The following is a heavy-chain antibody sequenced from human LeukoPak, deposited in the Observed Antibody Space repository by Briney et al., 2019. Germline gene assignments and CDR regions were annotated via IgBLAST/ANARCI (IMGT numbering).Heavy chain of an antibody. Sequence: ASVKVSCKASGYTFTGYYMHWARQAPGQGLEWMGWINPNSGGTNYAQKFQGRVTMTRDTSISTAYMELSRLRSDDTAVYYCASTIQPSTPYDYWGQGTLVTVSS. CDR1: GYTFTGYY. J-gene: IGHJ4*02. D-gene: IGHD5-18*01. CDR2: INPNSGGT. V-gene: IGHV1-2*02. CDR3: ASTIQPSTPYDY.